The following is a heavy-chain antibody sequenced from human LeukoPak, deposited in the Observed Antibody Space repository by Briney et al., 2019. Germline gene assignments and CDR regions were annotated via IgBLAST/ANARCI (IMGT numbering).Heavy chain of an antibody. CDR2: FNDTGSST. CDR1: GFDFSSHV. J-gene: IGHJ4*02. V-gene: IGHV3-23*01. CDR3: AKDLLRIYWRTFDS. D-gene: IGHD3-10*01. Sequence: GGSLRLSCVASGFDFSSHVITWVRQAPGKGLEWVSSFNDTGSSTYYADSVKGRFTISRDNSKNTLYLQMTNLRAEDTAVYFCAKDLLRIYWRTFDSWGQGALVIVSS.